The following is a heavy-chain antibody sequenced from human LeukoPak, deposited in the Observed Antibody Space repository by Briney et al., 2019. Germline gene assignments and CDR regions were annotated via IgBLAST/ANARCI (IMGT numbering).Heavy chain of an antibody. CDR3: ARIWGSYRSGFDY. V-gene: IGHV3-48*03. J-gene: IGHJ4*02. D-gene: IGHD3-16*02. CDR2: ISSSGSTI. Sequence: GGSLRLSCAASGFTFSSYEMNWVRQAPGKGLEWVSYISSSGSTIYYADSVKGRFTISRDNAKNSLYLQMNSLRAEDTAVYYCARIWGSYRSGFDYWGQGTLVTVSS. CDR1: GFTFSSYE.